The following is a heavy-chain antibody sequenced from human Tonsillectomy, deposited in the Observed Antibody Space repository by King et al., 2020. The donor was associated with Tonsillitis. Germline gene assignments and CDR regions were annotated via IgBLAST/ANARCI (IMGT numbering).Heavy chain of an antibody. CDR2: IRYDGNIE. V-gene: IGHV3-30*02. J-gene: IGHJ3*02. CDR3: AKDVWGIQGAFDI. Sequence: VQLVESGGGVVQPGGSLRLSCAAFGFTFDSYGMHWVRQAPGKGLEWVAFIRYDGNIEYYAISVKGRFTISRDNSKKTLYLQMNSLRAEDTAVYYCAKDVWGIQGAFDIWGQGTLVTVSS. CDR1: GFTFDSYG. D-gene: IGHD5-18*01.